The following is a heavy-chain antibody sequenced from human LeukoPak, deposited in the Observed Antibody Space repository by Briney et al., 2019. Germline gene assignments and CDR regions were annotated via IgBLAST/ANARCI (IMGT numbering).Heavy chain of an antibody. Sequence: GGSLRLSCAASGFTFSSYAMHWVRQAPGKGLEWVALISYDGNNKYYADSVKGRFTVSRDNSKNTLYVQMNSLKAEDTAVYYCARDGGWLQLLFYFDYWGQGTLVTVSS. D-gene: IGHD5-24*01. CDR2: ISYDGNNK. V-gene: IGHV3-30-3*01. CDR3: ARDGGWLQLLFYFDY. CDR1: GFTFSSYA. J-gene: IGHJ4*02.